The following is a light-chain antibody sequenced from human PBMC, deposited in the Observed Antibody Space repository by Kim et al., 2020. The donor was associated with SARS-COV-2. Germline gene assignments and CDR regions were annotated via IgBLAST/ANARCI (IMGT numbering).Light chain of an antibody. CDR3: QHYDRYPYT. J-gene: IGKJ2*01. CDR2: QAS. CDR1: QSITL. V-gene: IGKV1-5*01. Sequence: DIHMTQSPSTLSASVGDRVTITCRASQSITLLAWYQQKPGKASKLLIYQASTLESGVPSRFSGSGSGTEFSLTISSLQPDDFATYHCQHYDRYPYTFGQGTKLEI.